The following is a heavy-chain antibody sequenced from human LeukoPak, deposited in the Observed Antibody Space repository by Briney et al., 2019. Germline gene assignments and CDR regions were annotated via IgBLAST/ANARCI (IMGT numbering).Heavy chain of an antibody. V-gene: IGHV3-30-3*01. Sequence: GGSLRLSCAASGFTFSIYAMHWVRQAPGKGLEWVAVISYDGSNKYYTDSVKGRFTISRDNSKNTLYLQMNSLRAEDRAVYYCARDSDSSGWYEGMEYWGQGTLVTVSS. J-gene: IGHJ4*02. CDR3: ARDSDSSGWYEGMEY. D-gene: IGHD6-19*01. CDR1: GFTFSIYA. CDR2: ISYDGSNK.